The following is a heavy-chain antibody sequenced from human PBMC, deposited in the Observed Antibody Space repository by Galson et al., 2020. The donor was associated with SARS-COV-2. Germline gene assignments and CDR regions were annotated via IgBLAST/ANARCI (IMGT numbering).Heavy chain of an antibody. CDR2: INTYNAYR. J-gene: IGHJ6*03. D-gene: IGHD1-1*01. Sequence: ASVKVSCEASGYTFTTYGVTWVRQAPGQGLEWMGWINTYNAYRHYAQNFQGRVTMTADTSTSTAYMELKGLTFDDTAVYYCARVRTEYNKNDYYYFYMDVWGIGTTVIVSS. CDR3: ARVRTEYNKNDYYYFYMDV. V-gene: IGHV1-18*04. CDR1: GYTFTTYG.